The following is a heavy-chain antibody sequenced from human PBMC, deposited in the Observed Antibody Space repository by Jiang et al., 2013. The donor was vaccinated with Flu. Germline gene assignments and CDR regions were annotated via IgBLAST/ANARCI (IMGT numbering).Heavy chain of an antibody. V-gene: IGHV6-1*01. CDR1: GDSVSNNVVA. J-gene: IGHJ4*02. Sequence: QTLSLTCAISGDSVSNNVVAWNWIRQSPSRGLEWLGRTYYTSRWSNDYAVSVKSRISLYSDTSKNQFSLQLNSVTPEDTAVYYCARGAEITMVRGGSLDYWGQGTLVTVSS. CDR2: TYYTSRWSN. CDR3: ARGAEITMVRGGSLDY. D-gene: IGHD3-10*01.